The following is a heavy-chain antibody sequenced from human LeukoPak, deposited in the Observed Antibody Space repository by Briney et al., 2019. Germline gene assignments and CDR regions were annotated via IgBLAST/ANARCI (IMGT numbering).Heavy chain of an antibody. V-gene: IGHV1-18*01. D-gene: IGHD6-19*01. CDR3: ARGGFRQWLVLTGHNWFDP. CDR1: GYTFTSYG. J-gene: IGHJ5*02. CDR2: ISAYNGNT. Sequence: ASVKVSCKASGYTFTSYGISWVRQAPGQGLEWMGWISAYNGNTNYAQKLQGRVTMTTNTSTSTAYMELSILRSDDTAVYDCARGGFRQWLVLTGHNWFDPWGQGTLVTVSS.